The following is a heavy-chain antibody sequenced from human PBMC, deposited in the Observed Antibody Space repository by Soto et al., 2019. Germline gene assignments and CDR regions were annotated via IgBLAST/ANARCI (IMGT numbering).Heavy chain of an antibody. CDR3: ARAYSSSVVPYYYGMDV. V-gene: IGHV1-69*12. Sequence: QVQLVQSGAEVKKPGSSVKVSCKASGGTFSSYAISWVRQAPGQGLEWMGGIIPIFGTANYAQKFQGRVTITAXESXSXGYMELSSLRSEDTAVYYCARAYSSSVVPYYYGMDVWGQGTTVTVSS. CDR2: IIPIFGTA. D-gene: IGHD6-6*01. CDR1: GGTFSSYA. J-gene: IGHJ6*02.